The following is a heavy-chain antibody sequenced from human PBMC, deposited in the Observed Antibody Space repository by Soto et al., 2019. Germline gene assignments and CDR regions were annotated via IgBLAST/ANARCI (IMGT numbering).Heavy chain of an antibody. Sequence: QVQLVESGGGVVQPGRSLRLSCAASGFTFSSYGMHWVRHAPGKGLEWVAVISYDGSNKYYADSVKGRFTISRDNSKNTLYLQMNSLKAEDTAVYYCSKAIGITMVRGVEFYYYGMVVRGQGTTVTVS. CDR3: SKAIGITMVRGVEFYYYGMVV. J-gene: IGHJ6*02. CDR1: GFTFSSYG. V-gene: IGHV3-30*18. D-gene: IGHD3-10*01. CDR2: ISYDGSNK.